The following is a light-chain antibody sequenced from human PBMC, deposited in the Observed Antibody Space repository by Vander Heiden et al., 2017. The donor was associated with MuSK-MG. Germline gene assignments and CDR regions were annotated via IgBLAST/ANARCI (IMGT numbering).Light chain of an antibody. V-gene: IGKV3-20*01. CDR1: QSVSSSY. J-gene: IGKJ2*01. Sequence: EIVLTQSPGTLSLSPGERATLSCRASQSVSSSYLAWYQQKPGQAPRLLIYGASSRATGIPDRFSGSASGTDFTLTISRLDPEDFAVYYCQRDGGSLYTLGQGTKLEIK. CDR3: QRDGGSLYT. CDR2: GAS.